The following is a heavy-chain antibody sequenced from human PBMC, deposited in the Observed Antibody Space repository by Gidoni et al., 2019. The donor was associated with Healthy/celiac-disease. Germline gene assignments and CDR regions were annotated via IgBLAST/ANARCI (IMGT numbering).Heavy chain of an antibody. J-gene: IGHJ4*02. CDR2: IYYSGST. V-gene: IGHV4-59*01. CDR3: ARGGMATRYYFDY. CDR1: GGSISSYY. D-gene: IGHD5-12*01. Sequence: QVQLQESGPGLVKPSETLSLTCTVPGGSISSYYWRWIRQPPGKGLEWIGYIYYSGSTNYNPSLKSRVTISVDTSKNQFSLKLSSVTAADTAVYYCARGGMATRYYFDYWGQGTLVTVSS.